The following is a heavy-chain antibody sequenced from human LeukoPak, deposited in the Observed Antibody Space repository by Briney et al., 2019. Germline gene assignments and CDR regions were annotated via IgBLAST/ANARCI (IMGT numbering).Heavy chain of an antibody. V-gene: IGHV3-21*01. J-gene: IGHJ3*02. D-gene: IGHD5/OR15-5a*01. CDR3: ARAGSVNAFDI. CDR1: GFTFSSYS. CDR2: ISSSSSYI. Sequence: PGGSLRLSCAASGFTFSSYSMNWVRQAPGKGLEWVSSISSSSSYIYYADSVRGRFTISRDNAKNSLYLQMNSLRAEDTAVYYCARAGSVNAFDIWGQGTMVTVSS.